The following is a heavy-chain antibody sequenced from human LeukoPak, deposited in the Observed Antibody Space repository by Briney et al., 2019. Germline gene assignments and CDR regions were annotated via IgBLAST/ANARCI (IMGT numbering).Heavy chain of an antibody. D-gene: IGHD6-13*01. J-gene: IGHJ5*02. CDR2: IIPIFGTA. Sequence: GSSVKVSCKASGGTFSSYAISWVRQAPGQGLEWMGGIIPIFGTANYAQKFQGRVTITADESTSTAYMELSSLRSEDTAVYYCARECSSEYSSSWPGFDPWGQGTLVTVSS. V-gene: IGHV1-69*01. CDR3: ARECSSEYSSSWPGFDP. CDR1: GGTFSSYA.